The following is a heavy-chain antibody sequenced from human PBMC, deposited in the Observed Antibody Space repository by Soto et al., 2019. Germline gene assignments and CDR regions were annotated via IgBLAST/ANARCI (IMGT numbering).Heavy chain of an antibody. CDR1: GGSFSGYY. CDR2: INHSGST. Sequence: QVQLQQWGAGLLKPSETLSLTCAVYGGSFSGYYWSWIRQPPGKGLEWIGEINHSGSTNYNPSLKRRVTISVDTSKNQFSLKLSSVTAADTAVYYCARDPLPYCSGGSCYGEYYYGMDVWGQGTTVTVSS. J-gene: IGHJ6*02. V-gene: IGHV4-34*01. CDR3: ARDPLPYCSGGSCYGEYYYGMDV. D-gene: IGHD2-15*01.